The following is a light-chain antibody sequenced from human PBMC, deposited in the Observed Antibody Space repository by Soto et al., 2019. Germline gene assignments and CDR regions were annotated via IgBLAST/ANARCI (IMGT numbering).Light chain of an antibody. CDR2: AAS. V-gene: IGKV3-15*01. CDR3: QQYNNWPPEAT. J-gene: IGKJ5*01. CDR1: QSVSSN. Sequence: EIVMTQSPATLSVSPGERATLSCRASQSVSSNLGSNLAWYQQKPGQAPRLLIYAASTRATGIPARFSGSGSGTEFTLTISSLQSEDFAVYYCQQYNNWPPEATFGQGTRLEIK.